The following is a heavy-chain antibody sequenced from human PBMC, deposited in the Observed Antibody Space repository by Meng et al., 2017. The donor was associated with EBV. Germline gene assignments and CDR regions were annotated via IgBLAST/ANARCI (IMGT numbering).Heavy chain of an antibody. D-gene: IGHD1/OR15-1a*01. CDR3: VRELVGGTFDY. J-gene: IGHJ4*02. CDR2: IIPAGGNT. CDR1: GYTFTSYY. Sequence: QVPLVQSGGEVKKPGASVKVSCKASGYTFTSYYLHWVRQAPGQGLEWMGIIIPAGGNTNYAQKFRGRFTMTRDTSTSTVYMDLSILTSEDTAVYYCVRELVGGTFDYWGQGTLVTVSS. V-gene: IGHV1-46*01.